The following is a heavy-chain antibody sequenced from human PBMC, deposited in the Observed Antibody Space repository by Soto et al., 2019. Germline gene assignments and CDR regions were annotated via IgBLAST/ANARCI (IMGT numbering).Heavy chain of an antibody. CDR2: ISLYSDGT. V-gene: IGHV1-18*01. D-gene: IGHD2-2*02. CDR1: GYTFANYG. CDR3: ARGFCGPNNCYIGRGDNWFDP. Sequence: GSSVKGSCKTSGYTFANYGITCVRHAPAQPLYCLGWISLYSDGTNYAQKFQGRVSMTTDTSTSSVFMQLSSLRHDDSAVYYCARGFCGPNNCYIGRGDNWFDPWGPGTLVTVSS. J-gene: IGHJ5*02.